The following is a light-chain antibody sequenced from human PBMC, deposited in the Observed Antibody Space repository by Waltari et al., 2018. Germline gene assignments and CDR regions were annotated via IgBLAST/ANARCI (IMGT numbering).Light chain of an antibody. CDR2: GAS. J-gene: IGKJ4*01. CDR3: QQYGSSPLT. CDR1: QSVSSSY. V-gene: IGKV3-20*01. Sequence: EIVLTQSPGTLSLSPGERATLPCRASQSVSSSYLAWYQQKPGQAPRLLIYGASSRATCIPERFSGSGSGTDFTVTISRLEPEDFAVYYCQQYGSSPLTFGGGTKVEIK.